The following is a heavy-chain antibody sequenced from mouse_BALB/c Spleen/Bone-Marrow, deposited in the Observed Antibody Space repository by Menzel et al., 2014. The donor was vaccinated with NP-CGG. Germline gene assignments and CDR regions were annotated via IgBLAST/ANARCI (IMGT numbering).Heavy chain of an antibody. Sequence: EVKLMESGGGLVQPGGSLKLSCAASGFTFSSYGMSWVRQTPDKRLELVASINSNGGSTYYPDSVKGRFTNSRDNAKNTLSLQMSTVKSEDTHMYNSARDTSGKYVDYFYYCGQDTPLTVSS. J-gene: IGHJ2*01. D-gene: IGHD2-1*01. V-gene: IGHV5-6-3*01. CDR3: ARDTSGKYVDYFYY. CDR2: INSNGGST. CDR1: GFTFSSYG.